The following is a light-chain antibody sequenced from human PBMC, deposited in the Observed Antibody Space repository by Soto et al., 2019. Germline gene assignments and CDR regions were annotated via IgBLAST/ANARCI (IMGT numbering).Light chain of an antibody. Sequence: EIVLTQSPAALSLSPGERATLSCRASQSVNSYLAWYQQKPGQAPRLLIYDASNRATGIPARFSGSGSGTDLTLTISSLEPEDFAVYYCQQRSNSPTFGQGTRLEIK. CDR1: QSVNSY. CDR2: DAS. J-gene: IGKJ5*01. V-gene: IGKV3-11*01. CDR3: QQRSNSPT.